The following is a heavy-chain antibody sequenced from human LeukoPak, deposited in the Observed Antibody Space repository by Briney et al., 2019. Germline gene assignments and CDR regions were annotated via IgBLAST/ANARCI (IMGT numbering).Heavy chain of an antibody. CDR2: VSAYNGNT. J-gene: IGHJ4*02. Sequence: ASVKVSCKPSGFSLFNYGITWVRQAPGQGLEWMGWVSAYNGNTNYAQKFQGRVTMTTDTSTSTAYMEVRSLTSVDTAVYYCARASYCSSISCLHGSRSGPDYWGQGTLVTVSS. CDR1: GFSLFNYG. D-gene: IGHD2-2*01. V-gene: IGHV1-18*01. CDR3: ARASYCSSISCLHGSRSGPDY.